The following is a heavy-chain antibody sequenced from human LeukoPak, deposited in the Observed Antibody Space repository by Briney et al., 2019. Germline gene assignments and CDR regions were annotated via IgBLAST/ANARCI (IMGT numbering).Heavy chain of an antibody. D-gene: IGHD3-10*01. Sequence: GGSLRLSCATAGXSFDDYAMHWVRQPPGKGLEWVSLISWGGTTTYYADSVKGRFTVSRDNSKNSLYLQMNSLTTEDTAFYYCAKDMPGELWLRLDSWGPGFLVTVSS. CDR2: ISWGGTTT. V-gene: IGHV3-43*02. CDR1: GXSFDDYA. J-gene: IGHJ4*02. CDR3: AKDMPGELWLRLDS.